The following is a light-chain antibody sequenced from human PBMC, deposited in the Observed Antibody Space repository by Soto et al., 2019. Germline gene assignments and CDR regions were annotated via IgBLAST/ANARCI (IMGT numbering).Light chain of an antibody. V-gene: IGKV1-5*01. CDR2: DAS. Sequence: DIQLTQSPSTLSASVRVTVIITCQACQSFSRWLTWHLQKQGKAPKVLICDASSLESGVPSRFSGIRSGTEFTLTLSRLQPDDFATYYCQHYNSYSEAFGQGTKVDIK. CDR3: QHYNSYSEA. CDR1: QSFSRW. J-gene: IGKJ1*01.